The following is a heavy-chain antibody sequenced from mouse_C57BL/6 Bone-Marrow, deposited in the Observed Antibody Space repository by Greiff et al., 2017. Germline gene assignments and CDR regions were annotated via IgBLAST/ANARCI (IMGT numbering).Heavy chain of an antibody. D-gene: IGHD1-1*01. CDR2: IDPENGDT. CDR3: TYFPSGCSCSY. V-gene: IGHV14-4*01. J-gene: IGHJ2*01. CDR1: GFNIKDDY. Sequence: EVHLVESGAELVRPGASVKLSCTASGFNIKDDYMHWVKQRPGQGLEWIGWIDPENGDTEYASKFQGKATITADTSSNTAYLQLSSLTSEDTAVYYCTYFPSGCSCSYWDQGTTLAVAS.